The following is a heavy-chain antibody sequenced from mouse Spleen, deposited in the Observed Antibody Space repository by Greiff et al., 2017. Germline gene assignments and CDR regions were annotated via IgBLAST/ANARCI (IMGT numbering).Heavy chain of an antibody. CDR3: ARFQDYGSSPAWFAY. CDR2: INPGSGGT. J-gene: IGHJ3*01. D-gene: IGHD1-1*01. CDR1: GYAFTNYL. Sequence: VQLQQSGAELVRPGTSVKVSCKASGYAFTNYLIEWVKQRPGQGLEWIGVINPGSGGTNYNEKFKGKATLTADKSSSTAYMQLSSLTSDDSAVYFCARFQDYGSSPAWFAYWGQGTLVTVSA. V-gene: IGHV1-54*01.